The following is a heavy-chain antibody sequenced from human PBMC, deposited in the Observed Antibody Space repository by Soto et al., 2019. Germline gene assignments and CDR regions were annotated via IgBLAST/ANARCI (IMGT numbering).Heavy chain of an antibody. CDR2: IKPISDIT. D-gene: IGHD4-4*01. CDR1: GDTFGRFT. V-gene: IGHV1-69*01. CDR3: ARDPSTINKLIGVWFDP. J-gene: IGHJ5*02. Sequence: QIRLVQSGAEVQKPGSSVRVSCKASGDTFGRFTINWVRQAPGQGLEWMGGIKPISDITNYAQRFQGRVTFTADASTSTVSLELSSLRSEDTAMYYCARDPSTINKLIGVWFDPWGQGTLVTVSS.